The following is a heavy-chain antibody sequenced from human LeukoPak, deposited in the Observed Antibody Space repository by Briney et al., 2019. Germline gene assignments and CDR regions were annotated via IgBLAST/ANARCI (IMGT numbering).Heavy chain of an antibody. J-gene: IGHJ4*02. CDR3: AKGNNSLSFNFDY. Sequence: GGSLRLSCAASGFTFRDFSMHWVRQAPGKGLEWVSLVSGDGGVTHYADSVKGRFTISRDNSKDSLYLQMSSLRVEDTAFYYCAKGNNSLSFNFDYWGQGTLVTVSS. D-gene: IGHD2/OR15-2a*01. CDR2: VSGDGGVT. CDR1: GFTFRDFS. V-gene: IGHV3-43*02.